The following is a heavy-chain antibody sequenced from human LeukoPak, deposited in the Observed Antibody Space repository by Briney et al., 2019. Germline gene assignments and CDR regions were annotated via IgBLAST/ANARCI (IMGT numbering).Heavy chain of an antibody. J-gene: IGHJ3*02. D-gene: IGHD1-26*01. CDR3: EVPSGSYGAFDI. CDR2: IYYSGST. Sequence: PGGSLRLSCAASGFTFSGSAMHWVRQASGKGLEWVGSIYYSGSTYYNPSLKSRVTISVDTSKNQFSLKLSSVTAADTAVYYCEVPSGSYGAFDIWGQGTMVTVSS. CDR1: GFTFSGSA. V-gene: IGHV4-38-2*01.